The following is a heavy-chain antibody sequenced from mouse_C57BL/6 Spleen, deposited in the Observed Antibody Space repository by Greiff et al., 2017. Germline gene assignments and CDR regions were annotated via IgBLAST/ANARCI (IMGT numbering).Heavy chain of an antibody. Sequence: QVHVKQPGTELVKPGASVKLSCKASGYTFTSYWMHWVKQRPGQGLEWIGNINPSNGGTNYNEKFKSKATLTVDKSSSTAYMQLSSLTSEDSAVYYCARDGYYVSYAMDYWGQGTSVTVSS. D-gene: IGHD2-3*01. CDR3: ARDGYYVSYAMDY. CDR1: GYTFTSYW. CDR2: INPSNGGT. V-gene: IGHV1-53*01. J-gene: IGHJ4*01.